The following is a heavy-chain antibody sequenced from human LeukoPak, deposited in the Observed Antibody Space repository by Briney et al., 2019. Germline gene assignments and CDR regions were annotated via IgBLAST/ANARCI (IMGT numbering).Heavy chain of an antibody. Sequence: SETLSLTCGVSGYSIGTAYYWGWIRQPPGKGLEWIGSIYRSGSSTYSPSLKRRLPISMDTSKNQFSPRPNSVTAADTAVYYCARVGARGSGTYDVFAFGGQGTLVTVSS. CDR3: ARVGARGSGTYDVFAF. V-gene: IGHV4-38-2*01. CDR2: IYRSGSS. D-gene: IGHD1-26*01. CDR1: GYSIGTAYY. J-gene: IGHJ4*02.